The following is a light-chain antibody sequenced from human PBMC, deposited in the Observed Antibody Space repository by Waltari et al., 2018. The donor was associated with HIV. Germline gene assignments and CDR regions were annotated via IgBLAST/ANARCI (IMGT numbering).Light chain of an antibody. V-gene: IGLV1-44*01. J-gene: IGLJ2*01. CDR3: ETLDDNLNGPV. CDR2: SNT. Sequence: QSVLTQPPSASVTPGQRVTISCSGSSSTIGNNAVSWYQQFPGTAPKLLIYSNTPRPSGVPDRFSGSKSGTSASLAISGLQSEDEANYYCETLDDNLNGPVFGGGTKLTVL. CDR1: SSTIGNNA.